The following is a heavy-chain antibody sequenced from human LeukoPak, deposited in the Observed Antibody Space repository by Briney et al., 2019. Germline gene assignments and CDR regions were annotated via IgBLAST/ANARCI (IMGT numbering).Heavy chain of an antibody. CDR2: ISYDGSNK. D-gene: IGHD3-22*01. CDR3: AKAADSSGYYYKFDY. V-gene: IGHV3-30*18. CDR1: GFTFSNYG. J-gene: IGHJ4*02. Sequence: GGSLRLSCAASGFTFSNYGMHWVRQAPGKGLEWVAVISYDGSNKYYADSVKGRFTISRDNSKNTLYLQMNSLRAEDTAVYYCAKAADSSGYYYKFDYWGQGTLVTVSS.